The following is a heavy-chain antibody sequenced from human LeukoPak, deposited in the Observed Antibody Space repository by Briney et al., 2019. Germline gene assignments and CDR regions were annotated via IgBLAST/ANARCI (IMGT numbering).Heavy chain of an antibody. CDR1: GYTSTGYY. Sequence: ASVKVSCKASGYTSTGYYMHWVRQAPGQGLAWMGWINPNSGGTNYAQKFQGRVTMTRDTSISTAYMELSRLRSDDMAVYYCVRLKGYSSGWIDYWGQGTLVIVSS. CDR3: VRLKGYSSGWIDY. CDR2: INPNSGGT. J-gene: IGHJ4*02. D-gene: IGHD6-19*01. V-gene: IGHV1-2*02.